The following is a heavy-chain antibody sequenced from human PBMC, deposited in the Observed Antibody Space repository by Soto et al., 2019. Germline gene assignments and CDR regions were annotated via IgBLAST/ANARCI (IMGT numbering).Heavy chain of an antibody. D-gene: IGHD6-13*01. CDR3: AKDYSSSWYRIGGMDV. J-gene: IGHJ6*02. V-gene: IGHV3-23*01. CDR2: ISGSGGST. CDR1: GFTFSSYA. Sequence: EVQLLESGGGLVQPGGSLRLSCAASGFTFSSYAMSWVRQAPGKGLEWVSAISGSGGSTYYADSVKGRFTISRDYSKNTLYLQMNRLRAEDTAVYYCAKDYSSSWYRIGGMDVWGQGPTVTVSS.